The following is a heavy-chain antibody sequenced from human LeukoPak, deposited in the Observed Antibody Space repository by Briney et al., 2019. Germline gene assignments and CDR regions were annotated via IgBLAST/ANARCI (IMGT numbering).Heavy chain of an antibody. D-gene: IGHD6-19*01. Sequence: ASVKVTCKASGYTFTSYGISWVRQAPGQGLEWMGWISAYNGNTNYAQKLQGRVTMTTDTSTSTAYMELRSLRSDDTAVYYCARDLEAVAGTGYYYGMDVWGQGTTVTVSS. V-gene: IGHV1-18*01. CDR1: GYTFTSYG. J-gene: IGHJ6*02. CDR3: ARDLEAVAGTGYYYGMDV. CDR2: ISAYNGNT.